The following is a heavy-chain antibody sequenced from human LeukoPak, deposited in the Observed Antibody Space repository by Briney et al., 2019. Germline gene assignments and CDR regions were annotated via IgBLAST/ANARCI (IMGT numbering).Heavy chain of an antibody. J-gene: IGHJ4*02. CDR1: RFTFSSYW. CDR3: ARDFGGNSIDY. CDR2: IKQDGSET. D-gene: IGHD4-23*01. Sequence: GWSLRLSCPASRFTFSSYWMSWLRQAPGKGLEGVANIKQDGSETYYLDSVKGRFTISRDNAKNSLYLQMNGLRAEDTAVYYCARDFGGNSIDYWGQGTLVTVSS. V-gene: IGHV3-7*05.